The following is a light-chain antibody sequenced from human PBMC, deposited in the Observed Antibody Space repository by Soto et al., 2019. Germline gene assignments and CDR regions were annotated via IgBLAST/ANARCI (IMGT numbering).Light chain of an antibody. V-gene: IGKV3-11*01. CDR1: QSVSSY. CDR2: HAS. Sequence: EIVLTQSPATLSLSPGERATLSCRASQSVSSYLAWYQQKPGQPPRLLIYHASNRVTGIPVRFSGSGSGTDFTLTMSSLEPEDFAVYYCQQRSNWPLTFGGGTKVEIK. J-gene: IGKJ4*01. CDR3: QQRSNWPLT.